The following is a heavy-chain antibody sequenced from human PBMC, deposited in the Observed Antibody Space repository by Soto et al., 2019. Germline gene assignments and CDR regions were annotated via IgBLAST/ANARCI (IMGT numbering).Heavy chain of an antibody. CDR2: ISWDGGST. D-gene: IGHD6-6*01. CDR1: GFTFDDYA. V-gene: IGHV3-43D*03. CDR3: AKDSRPGWYSISSGFDY. J-gene: IGHJ4*02. Sequence: GGSLRLSCAASGFTFDDYAMHWVRQAPGKGLEWVSLISWDGGSTYYADSVKGRFTISRDNSKNSLYLQMNSLRAEDTALYYCAKDSRPGWYSISSGFDYWGQGTLVTVSS.